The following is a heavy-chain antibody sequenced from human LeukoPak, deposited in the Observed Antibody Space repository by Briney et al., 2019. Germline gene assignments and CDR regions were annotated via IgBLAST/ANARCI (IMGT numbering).Heavy chain of an antibody. Sequence: ASVKVSCKASGYTFTSYAMHWVRQAPGQRLEWMGWINAGNGNTKYSQEFQGRVTITRDTSASTAYMELSSLRSEDMAVYYCARDGGGGYYDSSGYYYDSPYYFDYWGQGTLVTVSS. J-gene: IGHJ4*02. CDR1: GYTFTSYA. V-gene: IGHV1-3*03. D-gene: IGHD3-22*01. CDR2: INAGNGNT. CDR3: ARDGGGGYYDSSGYYYDSPYYFDY.